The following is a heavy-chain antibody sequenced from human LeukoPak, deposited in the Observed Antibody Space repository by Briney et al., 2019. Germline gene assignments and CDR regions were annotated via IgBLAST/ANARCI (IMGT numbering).Heavy chain of an antibody. D-gene: IGHD2-2*01. CDR3: ARVGRFCSSTSCQDHGMDV. Sequence: GGSLRLSCAASGFTFSSYGMHWVRQAPGKGLEWVAAIWYDGSNKYYADSVKGRFTISRDNSKNTLYLQMNSLRAEDTAVYYCARVGRFCSSTSCQDHGMDVWGKGTTVTVSS. V-gene: IGHV3-33*01. J-gene: IGHJ6*04. CDR2: IWYDGSNK. CDR1: GFTFSSYG.